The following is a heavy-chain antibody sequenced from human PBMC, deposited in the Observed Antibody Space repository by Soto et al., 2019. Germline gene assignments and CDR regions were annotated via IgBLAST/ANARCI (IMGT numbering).Heavy chain of an antibody. CDR3: ARGIAVAGLPGDY. D-gene: IGHD6-19*01. CDR1: GYTFTSYD. Sequence: QVQLVQSGAEVKKPGASVKVSCKASGYTFTSYDINWVRQATGQGLEWMGWMNPNNGNTGYAQKFQGRVNMTRSTSISTAYMELSSLRSEDTAVYYCARGIAVAGLPGDYWGQGTLVTVSS. V-gene: IGHV1-8*01. CDR2: MNPNNGNT. J-gene: IGHJ4*02.